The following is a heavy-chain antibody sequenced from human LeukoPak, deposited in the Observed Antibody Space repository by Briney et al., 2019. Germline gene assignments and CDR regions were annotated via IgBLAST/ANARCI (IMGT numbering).Heavy chain of an antibody. V-gene: IGHV1-2*06. Sequence: GASVKVSCKASGYTFTGYYMHWVRQAPGQGLEWMGRINPNSGGTNYAQKFQGRVTMTRDTSISTAYMELCRLRSDDTAVYYCARMTTVTTSRDYWGQGTLVTVSS. CDR3: ARMTTVTTSRDY. CDR1: GYTFTGYY. CDR2: INPNSGGT. D-gene: IGHD4-17*01. J-gene: IGHJ4*02.